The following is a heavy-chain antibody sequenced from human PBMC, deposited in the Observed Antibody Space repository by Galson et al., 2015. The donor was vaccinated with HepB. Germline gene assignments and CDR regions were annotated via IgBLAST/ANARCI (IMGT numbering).Heavy chain of an antibody. J-gene: IGHJ5*02. V-gene: IGHV3-30*18. CDR3: AKDRQVPGDASGWFDP. Sequence: SLRLSCAASGFTFSSYGMHWVRQAPGKGLEWVAVISYDRSNKYYADSVKGRFTISRDNSKNTLYLQMNSLRAEDTAVYYCAKDRQVPGDASGWFDPWGQGTLVTVSS. D-gene: IGHD7-27*01. CDR2: ISYDRSNK. CDR1: GFTFSSYG.